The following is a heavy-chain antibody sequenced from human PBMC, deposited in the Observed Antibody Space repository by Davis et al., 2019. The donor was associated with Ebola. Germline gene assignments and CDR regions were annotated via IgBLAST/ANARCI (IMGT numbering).Heavy chain of an antibody. CDR2: INPNSGGT. J-gene: IGHJ6*02. D-gene: IGHD2-2*01. CDR1: GYTFTGYF. Sequence: AASVKVSCKASGYTFTGYFMHWVRQAPGQGLEWMGWINPNSGGTNYAQKFQGWVTMTTDTSTSTAYMELRSLRSDDTAVYYCARRVVVPAAMRGYYYYYGMDVWGQGTLVTVSS. CDR3: ARRVVVPAAMRGYYYYYGMDV. V-gene: IGHV1-2*04.